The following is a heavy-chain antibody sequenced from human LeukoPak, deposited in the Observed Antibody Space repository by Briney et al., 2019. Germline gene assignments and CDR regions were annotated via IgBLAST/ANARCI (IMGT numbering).Heavy chain of an antibody. CDR2: ISGSGGST. J-gene: IGHJ4*02. V-gene: IGHV3-23*01. CDR1: GFTFSSYA. Sequence: GGSLRLSCAASGFTFSSYAMSWVRQAPGKGLEWVSAISGSGGSTYYADSVKDRFTISRDNSKNTLYLQMNSLRAEDTAVYYCAKLNTYYYDSSGQTIDYWGQGTLVTVSS. CDR3: AKLNTYYYDSSGQTIDY. D-gene: IGHD3-22*01.